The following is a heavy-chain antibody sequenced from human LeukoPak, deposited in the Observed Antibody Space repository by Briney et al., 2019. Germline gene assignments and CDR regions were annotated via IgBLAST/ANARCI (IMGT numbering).Heavy chain of an antibody. J-gene: IGHJ3*02. V-gene: IGHV3-33*01. CDR1: GFTFSHYG. CDR2: IWYDGSHK. Sequence: GGSLRLSCAASGFTFSHYGMHWVRQAPGKGLEWVAVIWYDGSHKYYAESVKGRFTFSRDNSKNTLNLQMNSLRAEDTAVYYCARDVPDSGNYYPDAFDIWGQGTMVTVSS. CDR3: ARDVPDSGNYYPDAFDI. D-gene: IGHD3-10*01.